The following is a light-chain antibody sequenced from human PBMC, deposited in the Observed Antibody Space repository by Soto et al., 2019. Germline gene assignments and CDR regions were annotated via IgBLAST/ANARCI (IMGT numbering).Light chain of an antibody. V-gene: IGKV1-5*03. Sequence: DIQMTQSPSTLSASVGDRVTITCRASQSINGWLAWYQQTPGKAPNLLIYKASSLQSGVPSRFSGSGYGTQFTLTITSLQSDDSAMYYCQQYHTYPVTFGQGTKVAIK. CDR2: KAS. J-gene: IGKJ2*01. CDR3: QQYHTYPVT. CDR1: QSINGW.